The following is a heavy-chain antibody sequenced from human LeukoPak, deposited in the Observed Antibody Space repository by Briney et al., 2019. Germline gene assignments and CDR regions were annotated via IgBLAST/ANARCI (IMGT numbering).Heavy chain of an antibody. J-gene: IGHJ6*03. CDR3: ARAGVPAAMVGYYYYMDV. Sequence: TLSLTCTVSGGSISSSGSYWAWIRPPPGKGLEWIGYIYYSGSTNYNPSLKSRVTISVDTSKNQFSLKLSSVTAADTAVYYCARAGVPAAMVGYYYYMDVWGKGTTVTISS. CDR2: IYYSGST. V-gene: IGHV4-61*05. CDR1: GGSISSSGSY. D-gene: IGHD2-2*01.